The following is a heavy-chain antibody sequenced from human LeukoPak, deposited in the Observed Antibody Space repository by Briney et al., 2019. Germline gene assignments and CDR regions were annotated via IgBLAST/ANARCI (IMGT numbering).Heavy chain of an antibody. CDR2: ISRSGGST. V-gene: IGHV3-23*01. J-gene: IGHJ6*02. CDR3: AKDLGLWYYGSGSYYRWFYYYGMDV. D-gene: IGHD3-10*01. CDR1: GFTFTSYA. Sequence: TGGSLRLSCAASGFTFTSYAMSWVRQAPGKGLEWVSVISRSGGSTYYAGSVKGRFTISRDNSKNTLYLQMNSLRAEDTAVYYCAKDLGLWYYGSGSYYRWFYYYGMDVWGQGTTVTVSS.